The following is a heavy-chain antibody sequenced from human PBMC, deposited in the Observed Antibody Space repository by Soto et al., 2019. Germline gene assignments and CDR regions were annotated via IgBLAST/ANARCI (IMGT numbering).Heavy chain of an antibody. V-gene: IGHV4-39*01. CDR2: ILYSGTT. J-gene: IGHJ4*02. CDR1: GDSISNSGFY. CDR3: ARLNRGYNWNNGLFDC. Sequence: PSETLSLTCTVSGDSISNSGFYWGWIRQPPGKGLEWIGNILYSGTTYYSPSLKSRVTISVDTSKNQFSLKLSSVTAADTAVYYCARLNRGYNWNNGLFDCWGQGTLVTVSS. D-gene: IGHD1-1*01.